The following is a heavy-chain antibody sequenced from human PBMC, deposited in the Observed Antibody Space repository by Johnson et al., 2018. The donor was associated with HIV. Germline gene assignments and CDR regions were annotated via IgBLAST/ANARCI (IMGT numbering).Heavy chain of an antibody. D-gene: IGHD3/OR15-3a*01. CDR3: ARDPGLYYDIWVSAFDI. Sequence: VQLVESGGGLVEPGGSLRLSCAASGFTFTTSAMSWVRQAPGKGLEWVSVIYTGGSTYYADSVKGRFTISRDNSKNTLDLQMNNLRAEDTAVYYCARDPGLYYDIWVSAFDIWGQGTMVTVSS. CDR2: IYTGGST. CDR1: GFTFTTSA. J-gene: IGHJ3*02. V-gene: IGHV3-66*01.